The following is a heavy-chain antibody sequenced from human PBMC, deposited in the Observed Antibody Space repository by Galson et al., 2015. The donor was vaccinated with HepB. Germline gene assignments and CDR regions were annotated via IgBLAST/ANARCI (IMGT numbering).Heavy chain of an antibody. CDR1: GFTFSSYA. CDR3: VKGGYYYDSSPADC. CDR2: ISGSGGST. V-gene: IGHV3-23*01. J-gene: IGHJ4*02. Sequence: SLRLSCAASGFTFSSYAMSWVRQAPGKGLEWVSAISGSGGSTYYADSVKGRFTISRDNSKNTLFLQMNSLRAEDTAVYYCVKGGYYYDSSPADCWGQGTLVSVSS. D-gene: IGHD3-22*01.